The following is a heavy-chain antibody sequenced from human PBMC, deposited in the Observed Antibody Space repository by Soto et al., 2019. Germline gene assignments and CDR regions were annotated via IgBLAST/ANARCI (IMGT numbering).Heavy chain of an antibody. V-gene: IGHV4-59*01. CDR3: ARTNPVIYRSSWTGAFET. CDR2: ISYSGST. J-gene: IGHJ3*02. CDR1: GDSISPYY. D-gene: IGHD6-13*01. Sequence: SETLSLTCTVSGDSISPYYWTWVRQSPGKGLEWIGYISYSGSTNYNPSLKSRVTISVDTSKNQFSLKLSSVTAADTAVYYCARTNPVIYRSSWTGAFETWGQETMVTVSS.